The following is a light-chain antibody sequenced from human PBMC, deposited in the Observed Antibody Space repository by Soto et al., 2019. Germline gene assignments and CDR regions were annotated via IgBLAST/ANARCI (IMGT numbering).Light chain of an antibody. CDR3: QQCYSTLRT. CDR1: QSISSY. Sequence: DIQMTQSPSSLSASVGDRVTITCRASQSISSYLNWYQQKPGKAPKLLIYAASSLQSGVQSRFSGSGSGTDFTLTISSLQPEDFATYYCQQCYSTLRTFGQGTRLEIK. V-gene: IGKV1-39*01. CDR2: AAS. J-gene: IGKJ5*01.